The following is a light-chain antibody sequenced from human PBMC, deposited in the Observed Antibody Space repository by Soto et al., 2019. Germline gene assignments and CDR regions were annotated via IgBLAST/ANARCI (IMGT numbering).Light chain of an antibody. J-gene: IGKJ1*01. CDR1: QSVLYSPNNKNY. Sequence: DIVMTQSPDSLAVSLGERATINCKSSQSVLYSPNNKNYLAWYQQKPGQPPKLLVYWASTRESGVPDRFSGSGSETYFTLTISSLQAEDVAIYYCQQYYGIPRTFGQGTKVEIK. CDR2: WAS. CDR3: QQYYGIPRT. V-gene: IGKV4-1*01.